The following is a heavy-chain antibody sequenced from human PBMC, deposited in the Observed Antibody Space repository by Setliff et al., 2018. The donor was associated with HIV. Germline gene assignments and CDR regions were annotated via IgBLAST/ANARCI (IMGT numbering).Heavy chain of an antibody. CDR3: VRQSGSFWYVDP. J-gene: IGHJ5*02. Sequence: SETLSLTCNVSGGSINSRTHYWGWLRQPPGKGLEWIGSIFYSGINYYNPSLEGRITLSIDLSKNQFSLKLTSVTAADSALYFCVRQSGSFWYVDPWGQGTQVTVSS. CDR1: GGSINSRTHY. D-gene: IGHD1-26*01. V-gene: IGHV4-39*01. CDR2: IFYSGIN.